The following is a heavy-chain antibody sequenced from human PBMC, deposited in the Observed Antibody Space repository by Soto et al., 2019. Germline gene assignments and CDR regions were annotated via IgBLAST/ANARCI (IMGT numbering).Heavy chain of an antibody. V-gene: IGHV3-23*01. D-gene: IGHD2-15*01. CDR3: AKRPNIVVVVAATDY. CDR1: GFTFSSYA. Sequence: GGSLRLSCAASGFTFSSYAMSWVRQAPGEGLEWVSAISGSGGSTYYADSVKGRFTISRDNSKNTLYLQMNSLRAEDTAVYYCAKRPNIVVVVAATDYWGQGTLVTVSS. J-gene: IGHJ4*02. CDR2: ISGSGGST.